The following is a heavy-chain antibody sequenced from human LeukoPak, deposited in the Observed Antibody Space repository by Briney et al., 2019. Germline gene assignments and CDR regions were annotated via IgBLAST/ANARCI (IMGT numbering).Heavy chain of an antibody. J-gene: IGHJ6*03. CDR1: GFTFGSYA. D-gene: IGHD3-3*01. V-gene: IGHV3-21*01. CDR2: ISSSSSYI. Sequence: GGSLRLSCAASGFTFGSYAMSWVRQAPGKGLEWVSSISSSSSYIYYADSVKGRFTISRDNAKNSLYLQMNSLRAEDTAVYYCARDPNPPEAYDFWSGYYTNYYYYYMDVWGKGATVTVSS. CDR3: ARDPNPPEAYDFWSGYYTNYYYYYMDV.